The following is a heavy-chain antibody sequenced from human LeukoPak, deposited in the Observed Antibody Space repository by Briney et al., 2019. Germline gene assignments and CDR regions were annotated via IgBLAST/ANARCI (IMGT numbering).Heavy chain of an antibody. CDR3: ARTPLYSSTSNWFDL. D-gene: IGHD6-19*01. CDR2: IYFSGST. Sequence: SETLSLTCTVSGGSIRSYYWSWIRQPPGKGLEWIGYIYFSGSTNYNPSLKSRVTISVDTSKDQFSLNLSSVTAADTAVYYCARTPLYSSTSNWFDLWGQGTLVTVS. J-gene: IGHJ5*02. CDR1: GGSIRSYY. V-gene: IGHV4-59*01.